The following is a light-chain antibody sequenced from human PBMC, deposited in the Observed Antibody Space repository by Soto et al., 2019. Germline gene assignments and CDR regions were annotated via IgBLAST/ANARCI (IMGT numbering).Light chain of an antibody. Sequence: EIVVTRCPATLSLSPAARATLSCRASQSVSSYLAWYQQKPGQAPRLLIYGASNRATGVPARFSGSGPGTDFTLTISSLQPEDFVIYYCQQYINSPRTFGQGTKVDIK. V-gene: IGKV3D-11*02. CDR3: QQYINSPRT. J-gene: IGKJ1*01. CDR2: GAS. CDR1: QSVSSY.